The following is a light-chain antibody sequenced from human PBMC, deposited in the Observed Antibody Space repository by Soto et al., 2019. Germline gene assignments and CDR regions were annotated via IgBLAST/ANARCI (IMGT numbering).Light chain of an antibody. CDR2: VAS. J-gene: IGKJ3*01. CDR1: QSVSSSY. CDR3: QQYGSSLLFT. Sequence: EIVLTQSPGTLSLSPGERATLSCRASQSVSSSYLAWYQQKPGQAPRLLIYVASSRATGIPDRFSGSGSGIDFTPSISRLEPEDFAVYYCQQYGSSLLFTFGPGTKVDIK. V-gene: IGKV3-20*01.